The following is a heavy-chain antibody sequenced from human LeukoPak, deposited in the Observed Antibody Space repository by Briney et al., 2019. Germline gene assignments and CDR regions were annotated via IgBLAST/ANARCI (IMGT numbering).Heavy chain of an antibody. D-gene: IGHD1-1*01. CDR3: VASSPQNWKAHDY. V-gene: IGHV1-24*01. CDR1: GYTLSEFS. Sequence: ASVKVSCKVSGYTLSEFSMHWVRQAPGKGLEWRGGFDPEDGETIYAQKFQGRVSMTEDTSTNTAYMELSSLRSEDTAVYYCVASSPQNWKAHDYWGQGTLVTVSS. J-gene: IGHJ4*02. CDR2: FDPEDGET.